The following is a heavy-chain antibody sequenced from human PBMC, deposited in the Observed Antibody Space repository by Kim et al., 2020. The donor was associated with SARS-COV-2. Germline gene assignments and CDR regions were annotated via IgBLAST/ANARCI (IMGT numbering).Heavy chain of an antibody. CDR3: AKDLEQWQRLFDY. D-gene: IGHD2-8*01. CDR2: ISGSGSSK. J-gene: IGHJ4*02. CDR1: GITFSSYD. Sequence: GGSLRLSCAASGITFSSYDMSWVRQAPGKGLEWVAAISGSGSSKYYADSVKGRITISRANSKNTLYLQMYSLRAEDTAVYYCAKDLEQWQRLFDYWGQGSLVTVSS. V-gene: IGHV3-23*01.